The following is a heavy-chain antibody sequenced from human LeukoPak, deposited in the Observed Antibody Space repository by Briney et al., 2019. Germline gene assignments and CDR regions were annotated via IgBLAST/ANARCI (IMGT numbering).Heavy chain of an antibody. CDR2: IKQDGSEK. CDR3: ARHSLYYYDSSGYYHDY. D-gene: IGHD3-22*01. Sequence: GGSLRLSCAASGFTFSSYWMSWVRQAPGKGLEWVANIKQDGSEKYYVDSVKGRFTISRDNAKNSLYLQMNSLRAEDTAAYYCARHSLYYYDSSGYYHDYWGQGTLVTVSS. J-gene: IGHJ4*02. CDR1: GFTFSSYW. V-gene: IGHV3-7*01.